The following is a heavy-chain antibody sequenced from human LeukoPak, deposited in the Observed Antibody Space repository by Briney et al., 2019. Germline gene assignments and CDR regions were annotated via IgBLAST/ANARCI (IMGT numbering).Heavy chain of an antibody. D-gene: IGHD3-10*01. Sequence: PGGSLGLSCAASGFTFSSYAMHWVRQAPGKGLEWVAVISYDGSSKYYADSMKGRFTISRDNSKNTLYLQMNSLRAEDTAVYYCARDPPGYGEYWYFDLWGRGTLVTVSS. V-gene: IGHV3-30-3*01. CDR2: ISYDGSSK. J-gene: IGHJ2*01. CDR3: ARDPPGYGEYWYFDL. CDR1: GFTFSSYA.